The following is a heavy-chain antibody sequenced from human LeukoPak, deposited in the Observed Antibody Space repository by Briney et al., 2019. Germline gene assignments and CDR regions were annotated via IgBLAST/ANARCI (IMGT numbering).Heavy chain of an antibody. Sequence: PGGSLRLSCAASGFTFSNAWMSWVRQAPGKGLEWVGRIKSKTDGGTTDYAAPVKGRFTISRDDSKNTLYLQMNSLKTEDTAVYYCTTGIWVGYSNYEYDLIQSVDALDIWGRGTMVTVSS. D-gene: IGHD4-11*01. CDR3: TTGIWVGYSNYEYDLIQSVDALDI. CDR1: GFTFSNAW. CDR2: IKSKTDGGTT. V-gene: IGHV3-15*01. J-gene: IGHJ3*02.